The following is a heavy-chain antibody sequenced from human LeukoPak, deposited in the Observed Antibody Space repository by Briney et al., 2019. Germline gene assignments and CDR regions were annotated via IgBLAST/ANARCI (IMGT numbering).Heavy chain of an antibody. CDR1: GGTFSSYA. J-gene: IGHJ6*02. CDR3: ARKYYYDSSGYLRPDYYYYYGMDV. CDR2: IIPISGTA. V-gene: IGHV1-69*13. D-gene: IGHD3-22*01. Sequence: GASVKVSCKASGGTFSSYAISWVRQAPGQGLEWMGGIIPISGTANYAQKFQGRVTITADESTSTAYMELSSLRSEDTAVYYCARKYYYDSSGYLRPDYYYYYGMDVWGQGTTVTVSS.